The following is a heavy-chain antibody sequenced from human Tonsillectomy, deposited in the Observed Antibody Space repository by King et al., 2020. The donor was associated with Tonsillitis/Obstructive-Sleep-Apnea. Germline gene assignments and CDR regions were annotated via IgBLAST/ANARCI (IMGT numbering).Heavy chain of an antibody. J-gene: IGHJ4*02. CDR3: AHRSGAFWRAYFDD. CDR1: GFSLSTSGVD. CDR2: IFWDGAK. V-gene: IGHV2-5*02. D-gene: IGHD3-3*01. Sequence: TLKESGPTLVKPTQTLTLTCTFSGFSLSTSGVDVGWIRQPPGKALEWLALIFWDGAKHYSPSLKSRLTITKDTYKNQVVLTMTDMDPVDTATYYCAHRSGAFWRAYFDDWGQGTLVTVSS.